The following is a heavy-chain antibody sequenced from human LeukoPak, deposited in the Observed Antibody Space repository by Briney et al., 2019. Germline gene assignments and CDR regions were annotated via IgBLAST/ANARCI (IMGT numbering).Heavy chain of an antibody. CDR3: AKERGYDSSGYSDY. D-gene: IGHD3-22*01. V-gene: IGHV3-23*01. J-gene: IGHJ4*02. Sequence: GGSLRLSCAASGFTFSSYAMSWVRQAPGKGLEWVSTIRGSGGSAYYADSVKGRFTISRDNSKNTLSLQMNSLRVEDTAVYYCAKERGYDSSGYSDYWGQGTLVTVSS. CDR1: GFTFSSYA. CDR2: IRGSGGSA.